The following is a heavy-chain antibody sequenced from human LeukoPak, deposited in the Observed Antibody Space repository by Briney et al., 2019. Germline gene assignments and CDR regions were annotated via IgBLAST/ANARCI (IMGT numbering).Heavy chain of an antibody. CDR3: VRNVGSGFDY. CDR1: GYTFTGYY. J-gene: IGHJ4*02. V-gene: IGHV1-46*01. CDR2: INPSAGST. D-gene: IGHD1-1*01. Sequence: ASVKVSCKASGYTFTGYYMHWVRQAPGQGLEWMGMINPSAGSTSFAQKFQGRVTMTRDTSTSTVYMELSSLRSEDTAIYYCVRNVGSGFDYWGQGTLVTVSS.